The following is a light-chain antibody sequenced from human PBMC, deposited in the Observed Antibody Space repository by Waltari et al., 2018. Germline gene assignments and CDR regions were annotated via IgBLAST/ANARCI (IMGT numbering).Light chain of an antibody. Sequence: QSALIQPPSVSGSPGQSVAIYCTGTSSDIGSYNFVSWYQQFPGTAPKLLIYEVPNRPSGVPDRFSGSKSGYMASLAISGLQPEDEADYYCSSYTTSSTVIFGGGTKLTVL. CDR1: SSDIGSYNF. CDR3: SSYTTSSTVI. V-gene: IGLV2-18*02. J-gene: IGLJ2*01. CDR2: EVP.